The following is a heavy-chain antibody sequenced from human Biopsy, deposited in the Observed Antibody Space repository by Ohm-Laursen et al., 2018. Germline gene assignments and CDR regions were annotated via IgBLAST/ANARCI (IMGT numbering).Heavy chain of an antibody. D-gene: IGHD3-3*01. CDR2: ISGYNGNT. J-gene: IGHJ4*02. V-gene: IGHV1-18*01. CDR1: GYKFNSYG. CDR3: ARISITRLLDY. Sequence: ASVKVSCKASGYKFNSYGISWVRQAPGQGLEWMGRISGYNGNTLYAQKFQHRVTITTDTSTSTAYMELRSLTSDDTAVYYCARISITRLLDYWGQGTLVTVSS.